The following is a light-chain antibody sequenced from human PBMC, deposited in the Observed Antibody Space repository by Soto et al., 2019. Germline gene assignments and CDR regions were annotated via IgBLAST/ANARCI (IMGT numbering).Light chain of an antibody. V-gene: IGKV3-20*01. J-gene: IGKJ4*01. Sequence: EIVLTQSPGTLSLSPAERVTLSCRASQSVSSSNLAWYQQKPGQAPRLLIYGASSRATGIPYRFSGSGSGTDFTLTISRLEPEDFAMYYCQQYGRSLTFGGGTKVEIK. CDR2: GAS. CDR1: QSVSSSN. CDR3: QQYGRSLT.